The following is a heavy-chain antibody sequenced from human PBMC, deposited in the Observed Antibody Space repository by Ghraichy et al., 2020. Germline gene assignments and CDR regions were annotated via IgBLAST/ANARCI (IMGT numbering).Heavy chain of an antibody. Sequence: SETLSLTCTVSGGSISSGNFYWSWIRQPAGKGLEWIGRIYPSGSTNYNPSLKSRVTISVDTSKNQFSLKLSSVSAADTAVYYCARVPYSLYYNYGMDVWGQGTTVTVSS. V-gene: IGHV4-61*02. CDR1: GGSISSGNFY. CDR2: IYPSGST. CDR3: ARVPYSLYYNYGMDV. D-gene: IGHD2-21*01. J-gene: IGHJ6*02.